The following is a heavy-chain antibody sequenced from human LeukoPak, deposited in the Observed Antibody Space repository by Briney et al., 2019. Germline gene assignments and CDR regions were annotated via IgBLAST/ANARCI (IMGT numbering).Heavy chain of an antibody. CDR1: GGSFSGYY. J-gene: IGHJ4*02. CDR2: INHRGST. V-gene: IGHV4-34*01. D-gene: IGHD2-15*01. CDR3: ARAPGSALD. Sequence: PSETLCLTCAVSGGSFSGYYWSWIRQPPGKGLEWIGEINHRGSTNYNPSLKSRVTVSLDTSKNQFSLKLSSVTAADTAVYYCARAPGSALDWGQGTLVTVSS.